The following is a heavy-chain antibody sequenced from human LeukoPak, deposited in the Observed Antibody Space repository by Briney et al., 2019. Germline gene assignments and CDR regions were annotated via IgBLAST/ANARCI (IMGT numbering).Heavy chain of an antibody. J-gene: IGHJ5*02. CDR2: ISGSGTI. CDR1: GGSISSYY. V-gene: IGHV4-4*07. Sequence: SETLSLTCTVSGGSISSYYWSWIRQPAGKGLEWIGRISGSGTITYNPALQSRLTISIDTSKNQFSLKLMSVTAADTVVYYCARDSGTTGEVKFDPWGQGTLVTVSS. CDR3: ARDSGTTGEVKFDP. D-gene: IGHD3-10*01.